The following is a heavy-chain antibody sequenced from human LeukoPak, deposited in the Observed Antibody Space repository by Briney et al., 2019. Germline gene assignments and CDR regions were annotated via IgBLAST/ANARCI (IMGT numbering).Heavy chain of an antibody. D-gene: IGHD2-2*01. V-gene: IGHV3-48*03. Sequence: GGSLRLSCAASGFTFSSYEMTWVRQAPGKGVEWVSYISSRGSTLYYAYSVKGRFNISRDNAKNSLYLQLHSLRAEDPAVYYCASPPGYCSSPSCPTPPWGQGTLVTVSS. CDR2: ISSRGSTL. CDR3: ASPPGYCSSPSCPTPP. CDR1: GFTFSSYE. J-gene: IGHJ5*02.